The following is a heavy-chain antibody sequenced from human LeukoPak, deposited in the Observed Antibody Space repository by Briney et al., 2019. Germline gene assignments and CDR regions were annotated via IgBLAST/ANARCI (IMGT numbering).Heavy chain of an antibody. CDR3: TTRVATTNDN. D-gene: IGHD5-12*01. V-gene: IGHV3-15*01. CDR2: IKSKVDGETT. J-gene: IGHJ4*02. Sequence: PGGSLTLACVASGFSFSNTWMNWVRQAPGKGLEWVGRIKSKVDGETTDCAAAMRAKFTISRNDSKNPMYLQMDRLQIEDTALYYCTTRVATTNDNWGQGTLVTVSS. CDR1: GFSFSNTW.